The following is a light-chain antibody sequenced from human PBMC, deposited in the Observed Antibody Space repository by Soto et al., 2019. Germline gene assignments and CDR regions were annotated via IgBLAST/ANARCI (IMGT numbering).Light chain of an antibody. CDR3: HQYNTWPPIT. J-gene: IGKJ5*01. CDR1: QSVSSN. V-gene: IGKV3-15*01. Sequence: EIVMTQSPATLSVSPGERATLSCRASQSVSSNLAWYQQKPGQAPRLLIFGASTRATGIPARFSGSGSGTEFPLTISSLQSEDFAFYYCHQYNTWPPITFGPGTRLDIK. CDR2: GAS.